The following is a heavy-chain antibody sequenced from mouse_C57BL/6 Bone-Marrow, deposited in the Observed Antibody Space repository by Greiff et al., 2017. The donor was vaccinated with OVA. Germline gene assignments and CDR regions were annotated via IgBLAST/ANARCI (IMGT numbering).Heavy chain of an antibody. CDR1: GFTFSSYA. J-gene: IGHJ2*01. CDR3: ARAPYGSSPYFDY. V-gene: IGHV5-4*03. Sequence: EVKLVESGGGLVKPGGSLKLSCAASGFTFSSYAMSWVRQTPEKRLEWVATISDGGSYTYYPDNVKGRFTISRDNAKNNLYLQMSHLKSEDTAMYYCARAPYGSSPYFDYWGQGTTLTVSS. CDR2: ISDGGSYT. D-gene: IGHD1-1*01.